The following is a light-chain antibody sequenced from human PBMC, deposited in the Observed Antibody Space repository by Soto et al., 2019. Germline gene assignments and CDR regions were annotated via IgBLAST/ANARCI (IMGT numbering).Light chain of an antibody. V-gene: IGLV2-14*01. CDR3: TSYTSSSTLYV. CDR2: EVS. CDR1: SSDVGGYNH. Sequence: QSVLTQPASVSGSPGQSITISCTGTSSDVGGYNHVSWYQQHPGKAPKLMIYEVSRRPSGVSNRFSGSKSGNTASLTISGLQAEDAADYYCTSYTSSSTLYVFGSGTKVTVL. J-gene: IGLJ1*01.